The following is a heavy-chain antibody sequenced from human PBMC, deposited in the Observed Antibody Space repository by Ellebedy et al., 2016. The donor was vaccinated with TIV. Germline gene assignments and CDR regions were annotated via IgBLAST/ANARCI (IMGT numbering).Heavy chain of an antibody. Sequence: GGSLRLSCAASGFTFSTYGMHWARQAPGKGLEWVAVIWYDGSNKYYANSVKGRFTISRDNSNNTLYLQMNSLRAEDTAVYYCARRIAGRPGYYYGMDVWGQGTTVTVSS. CDR2: IWYDGSNK. D-gene: IGHD6-6*01. J-gene: IGHJ6*02. CDR3: ARRIAGRPGYYYGMDV. V-gene: IGHV3-33*01. CDR1: GFTFSTYG.